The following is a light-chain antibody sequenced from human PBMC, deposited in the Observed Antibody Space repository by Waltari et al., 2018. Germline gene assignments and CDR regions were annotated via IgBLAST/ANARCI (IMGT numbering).Light chain of an antibody. Sequence: DMYVTQSPCSLSASVGDRVTITCRASQGIRNYLAWFQQKPGKAPESLIYAAASLQSEVPSKFSGSGSGTDFTLTISSLQPEDFATYYCQQYNSYPPTFGGGTKVEIK. J-gene: IGKJ4*01. CDR1: QGIRNY. CDR2: AAA. CDR3: QQYNSYPPT. V-gene: IGKV1-16*02.